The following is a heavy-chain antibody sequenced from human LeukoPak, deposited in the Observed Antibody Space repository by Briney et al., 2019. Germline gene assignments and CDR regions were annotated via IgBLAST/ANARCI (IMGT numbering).Heavy chain of an antibody. CDR2: ISGSGGST. Sequence: PGGSLRLSCAASGFTFSSYAMSWVRQAPGKGLEWVSAISGSGGSTYYADSVKGRFTISRDNSKNTLYLQMNSLRAEDTAFYYCAKDTHSSGWYGNAFDVWGQGTMVTVS. V-gene: IGHV3-23*01. D-gene: IGHD6-19*01. CDR3: AKDTHSSGWYGNAFDV. CDR1: GFTFSSYA. J-gene: IGHJ3*01.